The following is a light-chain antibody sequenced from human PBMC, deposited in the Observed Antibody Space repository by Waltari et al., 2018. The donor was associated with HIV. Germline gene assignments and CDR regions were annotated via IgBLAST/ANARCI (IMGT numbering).Light chain of an antibody. CDR2: GAS. V-gene: IGKV3-20*01. Sequence: EIVLTQSPGTLSLSPGERATLSCRASQSVSTTLAWYQQKPDQAPRLLIYGASSRATGIPDRFSGSGSGTDFTLTISRLEPEDFAVYYCQQYSNSGPITFGQGTRLEIK. J-gene: IGKJ5*01. CDR3: QQYSNSGPIT. CDR1: QSVSTT.